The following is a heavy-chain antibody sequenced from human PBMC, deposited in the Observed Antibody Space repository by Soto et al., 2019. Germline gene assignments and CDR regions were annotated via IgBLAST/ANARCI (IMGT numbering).Heavy chain of an antibody. CDR1: GGSLSSGPYS. CDR2: FSYSGST. D-gene: IGHD3-9*01. CDR3: ARVPLSGDDILTGFWFDP. Sequence: SETLSLTCTVSGGSLSSGPYSWGWIRQPPEKGLEWIGTFSYSGSTYYNPSLESRVTISVDTSKNQFSLKVSSVTAADTAVYYCARVPLSGDDILTGFWFDPWGQGTLVTVSS. V-gene: IGHV4-39*07. J-gene: IGHJ5*02.